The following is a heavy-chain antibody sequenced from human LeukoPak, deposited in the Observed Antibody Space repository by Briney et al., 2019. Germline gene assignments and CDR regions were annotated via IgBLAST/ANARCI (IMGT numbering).Heavy chain of an antibody. CDR3: ARDTGWNNYDCSGYGY. CDR1: GYTFTGYY. J-gene: IGHJ4*02. Sequence: GASVKVSCKASGYTFTGYYMHWVRQAPGQGLEWMGWINPNSGGTNYAQKFQGRVTMTRDTSISTAYMELSRLRSDDTAVYYCARDTGWNNYDCSGYGYWGQGTLVTVSS. CDR2: INPNSGGT. D-gene: IGHD3-22*01. V-gene: IGHV1-2*02.